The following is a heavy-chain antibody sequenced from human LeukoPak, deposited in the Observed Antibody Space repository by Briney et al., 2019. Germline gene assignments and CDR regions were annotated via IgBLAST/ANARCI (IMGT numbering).Heavy chain of an antibody. D-gene: IGHD1-1*01. CDR3: ARDHNYAFDN. V-gene: IGHV3-48*01. J-gene: IGHJ4*02. Sequence: GGSLRLSCTASGFPFIEYSMNWVRQVPGKGLEWIAYIGIDSGNTKYADSVRGRFTISADKAKNSLYLQMNSLRVEDSAVYYCARDHNYAFDNWGQGTLVSVAS. CDR2: IGIDSGNT. CDR1: GFPFIEYS.